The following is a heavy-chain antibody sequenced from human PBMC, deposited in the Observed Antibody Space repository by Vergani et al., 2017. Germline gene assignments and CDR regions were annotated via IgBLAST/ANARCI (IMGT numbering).Heavy chain of an antibody. CDR3: ARVNTETNGHLYYYYYMDV. V-gene: IGHV4-34*01. Sequence: QVQLQQWGGGLLKPSETLSLTCVVNGGSFTSYHWTWIRQSPGEGLEWVGDIDHTGRPDYNPSFKSRLTMSVDKSRNQFSLTLNSVTATDTAIYFCARVNTETNGHLYYYYYMDVWGQGTAGTVS. CDR1: GGSFTSYH. CDR2: IDHTGRP. D-gene: IGHD4-11*01. J-gene: IGHJ6*03.